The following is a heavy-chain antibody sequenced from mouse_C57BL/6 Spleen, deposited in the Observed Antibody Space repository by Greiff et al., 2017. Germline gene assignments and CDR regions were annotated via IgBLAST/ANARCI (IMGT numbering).Heavy chain of an antibody. CDR3: ASLEGGYAMDY. CDR2: ISSGGSYT. CDR1: GFTFSSYG. V-gene: IGHV5-6*01. J-gene: IGHJ4*01. Sequence: EVHLVESGGDLVKPGGSLKLSCAASGFTFSSYGMSWVRQTPDKRLEWVATISSGGSYTYYPDSVKGRFTISRDNAKNTLYLQMSSLKSEDTAMYYCASLEGGYAMDYWGQGTSVTVSS.